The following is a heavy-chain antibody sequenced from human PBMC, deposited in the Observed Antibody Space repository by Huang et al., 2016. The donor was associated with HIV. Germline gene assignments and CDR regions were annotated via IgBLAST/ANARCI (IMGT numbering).Heavy chain of an antibody. CDR2: ISVYNGNR. V-gene: IGHV1-18*01. CDR3: ARMLVEYYYYMDV. Sequence: QGQLVQSGAEVKKPGASVKVSCKASGYAFTSYTIGWVRQAPGQGLEWMGWISVYNGNRNYAQNFQGRVPMTIDTSTDTAYMELRGLRSDDTAVYYCARMLVEYYYYMDVWGKGTTVTVSS. J-gene: IGHJ6*03. D-gene: IGHD2-8*01. CDR1: GYAFTSYT.